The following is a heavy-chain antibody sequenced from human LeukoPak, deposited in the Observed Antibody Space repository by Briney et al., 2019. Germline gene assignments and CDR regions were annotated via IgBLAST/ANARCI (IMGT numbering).Heavy chain of an antibody. CDR1: GYTFTTYD. J-gene: IGHJ6*03. Sequence: EASVTVSCKASGYTFTTYDINWVRQATGQGLEWMGWIHPNRGNTGYAQKFQGRVSITRNTSISTAYMELSSLRSEDTAVYYCARGAGSSSAYYYYYYYMDVWGKGTTVTVSS. V-gene: IGHV1-8*03. D-gene: IGHD6-6*01. CDR2: IHPNRGNT. CDR3: ARGAGSSSAYYYYYYYMDV.